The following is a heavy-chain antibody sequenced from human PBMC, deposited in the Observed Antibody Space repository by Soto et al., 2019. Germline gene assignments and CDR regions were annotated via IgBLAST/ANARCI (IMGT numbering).Heavy chain of an antibody. J-gene: IGHJ3*01. D-gene: IGHD2-8*02. CDR3: AKSRTGGILDAFDV. Sequence: EVRLVESGGGVLQPGKSLRLSCEVSGFIFDDYAMHWVRQVPGKGLEWVAGLSWNSINIGYGDAVQGRFTVSRDNVGYSLSLQMNRLRREDSAVYYCAKSRTGGILDAFDVWGQGTSVTV. CDR2: LSWNSINI. V-gene: IGHV3-9*01. CDR1: GFIFDDYA.